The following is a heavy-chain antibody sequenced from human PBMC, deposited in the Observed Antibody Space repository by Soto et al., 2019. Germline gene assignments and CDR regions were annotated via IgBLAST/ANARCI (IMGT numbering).Heavy chain of an antibody. J-gene: IGHJ4*02. CDR3: AKRPYDSSGYYMYYFDY. Sequence: PGGSLRLSCAASGFTFSSYAMSWVRQAPGKGLEWVSAISGSGGSTYYADSVKGRFTISRDNSKNTLYLQMNSLRAEDTAVYYCAKRPYDSSGYYMYYFDYWGQGTLVTVSS. D-gene: IGHD3-22*01. CDR2: ISGSGGST. V-gene: IGHV3-23*01. CDR1: GFTFSSYA.